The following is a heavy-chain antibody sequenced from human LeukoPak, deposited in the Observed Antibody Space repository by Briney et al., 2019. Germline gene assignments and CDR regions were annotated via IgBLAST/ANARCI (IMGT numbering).Heavy chain of an antibody. CDR3: AKGASDFDY. J-gene: IGHJ4*02. Sequence: GGSLRLSCAASGFTFSSYGMSWVRQAPGKGLEWVSVSVISVGGTTTYYADSVKGRFTISRDNSKNTLYLQMNSLRAEDTAIYYCAKGASDFDYWGQGTLVTVSS. D-gene: IGHD1-26*01. CDR1: GFTFSSYG. CDR2: ISVGGTTT. V-gene: IGHV3-23*01.